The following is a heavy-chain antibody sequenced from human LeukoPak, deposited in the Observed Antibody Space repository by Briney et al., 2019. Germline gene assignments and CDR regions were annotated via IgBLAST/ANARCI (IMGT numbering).Heavy chain of an antibody. CDR1: GFTFSSYS. CDR2: ISSSSSYI. J-gene: IGHJ5*02. D-gene: IGHD1-1*01. V-gene: IGHV3-21*01. CDR3: ARDMGWGTGRVIWFDP. Sequence: GGSLRLSCAASGFTFSSYSMNWVRQAPGKGLEWVSSISSSSSYIYYADSVKGRFTISRDNAKNSLYLQMNSLRAEDTAVYYCARDMGWGTGRVIWFDPWGQGTLVTVSS.